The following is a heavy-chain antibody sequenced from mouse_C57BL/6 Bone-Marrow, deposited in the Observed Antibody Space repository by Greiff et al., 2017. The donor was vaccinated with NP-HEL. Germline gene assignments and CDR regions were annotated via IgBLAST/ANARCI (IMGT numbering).Heavy chain of an antibody. Sequence: QVTLKVSGPGILQSSQSLSLTCSFSGFSLSTSGMGVSWIRQPSGKGLEWLAHIYWDDDKRSNPSLKRRLTISKDTSRNQVFLKITSVDTADTATYYCARRIDLGRRGYFDDWGQGTTLTVSS. CDR2: IYWDDDK. CDR3: ARRIDLGRRGYFDD. J-gene: IGHJ2*01. CDR1: GFSLSTSGMG. V-gene: IGHV8-12*01. D-gene: IGHD4-1*01.